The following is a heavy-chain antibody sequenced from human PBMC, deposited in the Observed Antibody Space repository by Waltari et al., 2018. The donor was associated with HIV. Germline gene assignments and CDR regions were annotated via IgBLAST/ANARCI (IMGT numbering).Heavy chain of an antibody. V-gene: IGHV3-49*03. CDR1: VLSFCGYA. D-gene: IGHD2-21*01. CDR2: IRSRSFGGTT. J-gene: IGHJ6*02. Sequence: QLVVSRRCLLLHRRALSLPGLPSVLSFCGYAIPYSLPAPGKGLEWVGFIRSRSFGGTTEYAASVEGRFTISREDSKSIAYLDMRSLKSEDTGVYYCTYEHIEYRPPAPAGMDVWGQGTTVIVSS. CDR3: TYEHIEYRPPAPAGMDV.